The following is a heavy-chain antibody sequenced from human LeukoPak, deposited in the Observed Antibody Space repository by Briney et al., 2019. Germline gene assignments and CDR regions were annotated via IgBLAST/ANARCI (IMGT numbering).Heavy chain of an antibody. CDR1: GDSISSSGFY. V-gene: IGHV4-31*03. CDR2: IFYRGST. D-gene: IGHD1-26*01. CDR3: ARDEGGSTPFDY. J-gene: IGHJ4*02. Sequence: PSETLSLTCTVSGDSISSSGFYWNWIRQHPGKGLEWIGYIFYRGSTYYNPSLKSRVTISVDKSKNQFSLNLSSVTAADTAVCYCARDEGGSTPFDYWGQGALVTVSS.